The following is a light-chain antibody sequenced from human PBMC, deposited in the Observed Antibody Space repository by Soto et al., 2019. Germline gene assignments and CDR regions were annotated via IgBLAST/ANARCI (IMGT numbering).Light chain of an antibody. Sequence: QSALTQPASVSGSPRQSITISCTGTSSDVGGYNYVSWYQQHPGKAPKLMIYDVSNRPSGVSNRFSASKSGNTASLTISGLQAEDEADYYCNSYTTTSTVVFGGGTKLTVL. J-gene: IGLJ3*02. V-gene: IGLV2-14*01. CDR2: DVS. CDR1: SSDVGGYNY. CDR3: NSYTTTSTVV.